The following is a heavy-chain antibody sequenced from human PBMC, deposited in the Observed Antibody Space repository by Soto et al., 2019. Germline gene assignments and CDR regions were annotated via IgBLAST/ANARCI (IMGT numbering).Heavy chain of an antibody. CDR1: GYTLTELS. CDR2: FDPEDGET. V-gene: IGHV1-24*01. J-gene: IGHJ3*02. Sequence: GASVKVSCKVSGYTLTELSMHWVRQAPGKGLEWMGGFDPEDGETIYAQKFQGRVTMTEDTSTDTAYMELSSLRSEDTAVYYCATAGGLSDIVVVVLLAIWGQRTMVIVSS. D-gene: IGHD2-15*01. CDR3: ATAGGLSDIVVVVLLAI.